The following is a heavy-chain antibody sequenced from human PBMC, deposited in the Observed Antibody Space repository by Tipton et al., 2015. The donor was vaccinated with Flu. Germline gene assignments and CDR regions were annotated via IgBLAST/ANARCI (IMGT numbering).Heavy chain of an antibody. Sequence: TLSLTCTVTGGSISSHYWSWIRQPPGKGLERIGYIHLRGSTNYNPSLKSRVSLSADTTKSQISLKLTSVTSADTAVYYCARDEDYGDEYFLYWGQGTLVTASS. V-gene: IGHV4-59*11. CDR3: ARDEDYGDEYFLY. CDR1: GGSISSHY. J-gene: IGHJ1*01. D-gene: IGHD4-17*01. CDR2: IHLRGST.